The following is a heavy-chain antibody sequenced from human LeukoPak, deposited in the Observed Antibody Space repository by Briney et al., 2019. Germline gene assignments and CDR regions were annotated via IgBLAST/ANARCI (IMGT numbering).Heavy chain of an antibody. CDR3: ARGVYGSGSYFDY. J-gene: IGHJ4*02. D-gene: IGHD3-10*01. Sequence: PSQTLSLTCTVPGGSISSGGYYWSWIRQHPGKGLEWIGYIYYSGSTYYNPSLKSRVTISVDTSKNQFSLKLSSVTAADTAVYYCARGVYGSGSYFDYWGQGTLVTVSS. CDR1: GGSISSGGYY. CDR2: IYYSGST. V-gene: IGHV4-31*03.